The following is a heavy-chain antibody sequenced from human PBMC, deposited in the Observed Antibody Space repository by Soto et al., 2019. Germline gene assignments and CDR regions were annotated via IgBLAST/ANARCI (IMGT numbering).Heavy chain of an antibody. CDR1: GYTFTGYY. J-gene: IGHJ3*01. Sequence: ASVKVSCKASGYTFTGYYMHWVRQAPGQGLEWMGWINPNRGGTNYAQKFQGWVTMTRDTTISTAYMELSRLRSDDTAVYYCARDLGIAAAGDAFDFWGQGTMVTVSS. V-gene: IGHV1-2*04. D-gene: IGHD6-13*01. CDR2: INPNRGGT. CDR3: ARDLGIAAAGDAFDF.